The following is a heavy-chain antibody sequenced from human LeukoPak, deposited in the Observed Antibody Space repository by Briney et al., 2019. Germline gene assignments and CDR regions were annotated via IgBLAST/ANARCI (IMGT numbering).Heavy chain of an antibody. CDR3: APRLLDY. CDR1: GFTFSNYA. J-gene: IGHJ4*02. CDR2: ISYDGTEK. Sequence: GGSLRPSCVASGFTFSNYAMHWVRQAPGKGLEWVAVISYDGTEKKCADSVKGRFTISRDNSKNTLYLEMSSLRGEDTAIYYCAPRLLDYWGQGTLVTVSS. D-gene: IGHD6-25*01. V-gene: IGHV3-30*03.